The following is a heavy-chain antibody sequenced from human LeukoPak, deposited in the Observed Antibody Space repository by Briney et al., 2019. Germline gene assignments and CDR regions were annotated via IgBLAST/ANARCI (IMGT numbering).Heavy chain of an antibody. J-gene: IGHJ4*02. Sequence: SVKVSCKASGYTFTNYYMHWVRQAPGQGLEWMGIINPSGGSTTYAQKFQARVTMTRDTSTSTVYMELSSLRSEDTALYYCARGPGRYYFDYWGQGTLVTVSS. V-gene: IGHV1-46*01. CDR2: INPSGGST. CDR1: GYTFTNYY. CDR3: ARGPGRYYFDY.